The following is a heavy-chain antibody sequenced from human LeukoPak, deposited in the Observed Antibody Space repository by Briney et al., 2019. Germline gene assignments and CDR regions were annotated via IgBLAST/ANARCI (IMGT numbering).Heavy chain of an antibody. D-gene: IGHD3-22*01. CDR1: GDSVSSDTAA. Sequence: SQTLSLTFAISGDSVSSDTAAWNWIRQSPSRGLEWLGRTYYRSKWYNDYAVSVKSRITINPDASKNQFSLKLSSVTAADTAVYYCARVPYYYDSSGHPDAFDIWGQGTMVTVSS. V-gene: IGHV6-1*01. CDR3: ARVPYYYDSSGHPDAFDI. J-gene: IGHJ3*02. CDR2: TYYRSKWYN.